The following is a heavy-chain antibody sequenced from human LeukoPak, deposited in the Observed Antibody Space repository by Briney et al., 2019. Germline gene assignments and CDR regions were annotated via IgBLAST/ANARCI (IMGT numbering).Heavy chain of an antibody. D-gene: IGHD2-15*01. Sequence: GGSLRLSCAASGFAVSTNYLSWVRQAPGKGLKWVSIIFSGGSTYYADSVRGRFTISRDNSKNTVYLQMNSLRAEDTAIYYCAKNGDRGAYCSGGSCYPYYYYYIDVWGKGTTVTISS. J-gene: IGHJ6*03. CDR3: AKNGDRGAYCSGGSCYPYYYYYIDV. V-gene: IGHV3-66*01. CDR2: IFSGGST. CDR1: GFAVSTNY.